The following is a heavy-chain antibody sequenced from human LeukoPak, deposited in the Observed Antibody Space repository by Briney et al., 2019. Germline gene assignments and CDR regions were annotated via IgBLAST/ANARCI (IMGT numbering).Heavy chain of an antibody. J-gene: IGHJ3*02. Sequence: ASVKVSCKAAGGTFSSYAISWVRQAPGQGLEWMGGIIPIFGTANYAQKFQGRVTITADESTSTAYMELSSLRSEDTAVYYCASGLYCGGDCFRANAFDIWGQATMVTVSS. CDR2: IIPIFGTA. D-gene: IGHD2-21*02. V-gene: IGHV1-69*13. CDR1: GGTFSSYA. CDR3: ASGLYCGGDCFRANAFDI.